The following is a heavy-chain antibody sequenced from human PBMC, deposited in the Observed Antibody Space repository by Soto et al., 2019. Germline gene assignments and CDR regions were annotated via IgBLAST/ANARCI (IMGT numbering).Heavy chain of an antibody. CDR1: GGSISSSSYY. Sequence: QLQLQESGPGLVKPSETLSLTCTVSGGSISSSSYYWGWIRQPPGKGLEWIGSIYYSGSTYYNPSLKSRVTISVDTSKNQFSLKLSSVTAADTAVYYCARRSPSHIVVVTVIRAVDIWGQGTMVTVSS. V-gene: IGHV4-39*01. D-gene: IGHD2-21*02. CDR3: ARRSPSHIVVVTVIRAVDI. CDR2: IYYSGST. J-gene: IGHJ3*02.